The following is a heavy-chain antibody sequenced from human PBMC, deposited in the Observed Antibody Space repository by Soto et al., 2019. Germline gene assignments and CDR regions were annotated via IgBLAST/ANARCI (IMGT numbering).Heavy chain of an antibody. CDR1: GYTFTSYA. CDR3: ARGRSSGLPSFDY. V-gene: IGHV1-3*01. D-gene: IGHD6-19*01. CDR2: INAGNGNT. Sequence: ASVNVSCKASGYTFTSYAMHLVRQAPGQRLEWMGWINAGNGNTKYSQKFQGRVTITRDTSASTAYMELSSLRSEDTAVYYCARGRSSGLPSFDYWGQGTLVTVSS. J-gene: IGHJ4*02.